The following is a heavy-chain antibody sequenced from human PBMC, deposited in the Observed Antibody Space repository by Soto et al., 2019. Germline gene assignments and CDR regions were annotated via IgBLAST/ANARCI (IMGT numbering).Heavy chain of an antibody. V-gene: IGHV3-33*08. CDR1: GFTFSNYG. Sequence: GGSLRLSCAASGFTFSNYGIHWMRQAPGKGLEWVAVIWSDGDNKYYAQSVKGRFTISRDNAKNSLYLQMNSLRDEDTAVYYCGGDSSGYYYPDVFDIWGQGTMVTVSS. CDR3: GGDSSGYYYPDVFDI. J-gene: IGHJ3*02. D-gene: IGHD3-22*01. CDR2: IWSDGDNK.